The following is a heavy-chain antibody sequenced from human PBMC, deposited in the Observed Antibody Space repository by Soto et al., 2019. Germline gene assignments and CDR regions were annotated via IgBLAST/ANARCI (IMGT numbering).Heavy chain of an antibody. CDR3: AKDLTSGDP. CDR1: GFTFSSYT. V-gene: IGHV3-23*01. D-gene: IGHD2-8*01. CDR2: ITGSSGST. Sequence: EVQLLESGGGLVHPGESLRLSCAASGFTFSSYTMSWVRQTPGKRLEWVSSITGSSGSTYYSDSVKGRFTISSDNSKNTLYLQMNSLRAEDTALYYCAKDLTSGDPWGQGTLVTVSS. J-gene: IGHJ5*02.